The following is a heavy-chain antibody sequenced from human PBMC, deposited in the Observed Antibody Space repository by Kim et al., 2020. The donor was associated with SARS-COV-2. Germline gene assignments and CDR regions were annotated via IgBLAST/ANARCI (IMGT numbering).Heavy chain of an antibody. V-gene: IGHV6-1*01. D-gene: IGHD3-9*01. J-gene: IGHJ4*02. Sequence: YSVSRKSRKTINPDTSKNQFSLQLNSVTPEDTAVYYCAREYDILTGTIDYWGQGTLVTVSS. CDR3: AREYDILTGTIDY.